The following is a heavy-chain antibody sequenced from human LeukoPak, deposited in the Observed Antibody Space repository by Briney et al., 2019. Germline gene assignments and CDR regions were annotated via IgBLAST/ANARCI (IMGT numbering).Heavy chain of an antibody. Sequence: ASVKVSCKASGYTFTSYAMHWVRQAPGQRLEWMGWINAGNGNTKYSQKFQGRVTITRDTSASTAYMELSSLRSEDTAVYYCARTSSGGGDRSTANAFDIWGQGTMVTVSS. CDR1: GYTFTSYA. J-gene: IGHJ3*02. CDR2: INAGNGNT. CDR3: ARTSSGGGDRSTANAFDI. V-gene: IGHV1-3*01. D-gene: IGHD2-21*02.